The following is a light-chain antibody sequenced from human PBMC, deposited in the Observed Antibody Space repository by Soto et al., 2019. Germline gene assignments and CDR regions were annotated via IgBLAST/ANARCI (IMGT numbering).Light chain of an antibody. CDR3: QVWDSSSDHPCV. CDR1: KIGSKS. J-gene: IGLJ1*01. CDR2: YDS. Sequence: SYELTQPPSVSVAPGKTARITWGGNKIGSKSVHWYQQKPGQAPVLVIYYDSDRPSGIPERFSGSNSGNTATLTISRVEAGDEADYYCQVWDSSSDHPCVFGTGTKVTVL. V-gene: IGLV3-21*04.